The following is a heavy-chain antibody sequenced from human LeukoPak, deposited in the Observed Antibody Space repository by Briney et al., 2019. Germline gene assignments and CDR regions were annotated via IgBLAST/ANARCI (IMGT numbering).Heavy chain of an antibody. D-gene: IGHD2-15*01. Sequence: GGSLRLSCAASGFTVSNYYMSWVRQAPGKGLVWVSGISTDGSRPRYADSVNGRFTNSRDNAKNTLYLQMNSLRAEDTAVYFCVRDGQGSTPLDYWGQGTLVTVSS. CDR1: GFTVSNYY. V-gene: IGHV3-74*01. J-gene: IGHJ4*02. CDR3: VRDGQGSTPLDY. CDR2: ISTDGSRP.